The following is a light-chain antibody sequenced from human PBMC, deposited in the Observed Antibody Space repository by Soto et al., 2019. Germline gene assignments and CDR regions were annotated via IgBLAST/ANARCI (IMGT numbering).Light chain of an antibody. CDR3: QSYDSSLSGVV. Sequence: QSVLTQPPSVSGAPGQRVTISCTGSSSNIGAGYDVHWYQQLPGTAPKLLIYDNSNRPSGVPDRFSGSKSGSSASLAITGRQAEDEADYYYQSYDSSLSGVVFGGGTKLTVL. V-gene: IGLV1-40*01. CDR1: SSNIGAGYD. J-gene: IGLJ2*01. CDR2: DNS.